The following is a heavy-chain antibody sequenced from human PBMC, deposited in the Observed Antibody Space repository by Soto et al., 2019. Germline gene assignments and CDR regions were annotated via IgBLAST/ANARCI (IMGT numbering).Heavy chain of an antibody. Sequence: EVQLLESGGTLVQPGGSLRLSCAASGFMFSSYGMSWVRQSPGKGLEWVSSISGSGGSTYYADSVKGRFTISRDNSKSTLYLQMSSLRAEDTAVYSCAKGPSYSGAYFPLGYWGQGTLVSVSS. CDR3: AKGPSYSGAYFPLGY. V-gene: IGHV3-23*01. CDR2: ISGSGGST. J-gene: IGHJ4*02. D-gene: IGHD1-26*01. CDR1: GFMFSSYG.